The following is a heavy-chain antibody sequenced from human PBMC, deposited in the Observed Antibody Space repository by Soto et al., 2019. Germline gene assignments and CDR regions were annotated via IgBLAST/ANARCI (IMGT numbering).Heavy chain of an antibody. Sequence: ASVKVSCKASGYSFSDYYIHWVRQAPGQGLEWMGCINPKSGATQYAQNFQGWVTMTREMSISTAYMEVSRLRSDDTAIYYCARSGDSECYFRHFDYWGQGALVTVSS. CDR3: ARSGDSECYFRHFDY. J-gene: IGHJ4*02. CDR1: GYSFSDYY. V-gene: IGHV1-2*04. D-gene: IGHD5-12*01. CDR2: INPKSGAT.